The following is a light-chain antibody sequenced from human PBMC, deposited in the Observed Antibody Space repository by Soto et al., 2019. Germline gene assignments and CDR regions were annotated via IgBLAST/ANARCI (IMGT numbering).Light chain of an antibody. CDR1: QSIGNC. Sequence: DIQMTQSPSTLSASEGDRVTITCRASQSIGNCLAWYQQKTGKAPKLLIYKASILQSGVPARFSGSGSGTEFTLTISSLQPEDFATYYCQQYDSYPYTFGQGTKLEIK. CDR3: QQYDSYPYT. J-gene: IGKJ2*01. CDR2: KAS. V-gene: IGKV1-5*03.